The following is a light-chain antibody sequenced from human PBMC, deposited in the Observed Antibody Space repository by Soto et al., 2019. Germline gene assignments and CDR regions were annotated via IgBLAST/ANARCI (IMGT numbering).Light chain of an antibody. Sequence: EIVWTQSQCTLSLSPGERSTLSCISIQSVSNNYLAWYQQKPGQAPRLLIYDASRRASGVPARFSGSGSGTDFTLTISSLEPEDFALYYCQQRNTWPPITFGQGTRLEIK. CDR2: DAS. V-gene: IGKV3D-20*02. CDR3: QQRNTWPPIT. CDR1: QSVSNNY. J-gene: IGKJ5*01.